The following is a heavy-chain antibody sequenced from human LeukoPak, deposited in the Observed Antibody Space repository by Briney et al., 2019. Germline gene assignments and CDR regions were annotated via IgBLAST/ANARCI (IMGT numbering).Heavy chain of an antibody. CDR3: ARTRYSSSSGPYNWFDP. CDR2: IYPGDSDT. Sequence: GESLKISCKGSGYSFTSYWIGWVRQMPGKGLEWMGIIYPGDSDTRYSPSFQGQVTISDDKSISTAYLQWSSLKASDTAMYYCARTRYSSSSGPYNWFDPWGQGTLVTVSS. CDR1: GYSFTSYW. V-gene: IGHV5-51*01. J-gene: IGHJ5*02. D-gene: IGHD6-6*01.